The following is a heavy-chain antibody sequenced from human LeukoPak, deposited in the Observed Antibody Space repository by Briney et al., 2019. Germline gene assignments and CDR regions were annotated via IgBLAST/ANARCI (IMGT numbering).Heavy chain of an antibody. CDR3: ARDGTYPY. Sequence: GGSLRLSCAASGFTFSSYAMSWVRQAPGKGLEWISYISSRANTIYYADSVKGRFTISRDNAKNSLYLQMNSLRADDTAVYYCARDGTYPYWGQGTLVTVSS. J-gene: IGHJ4*02. D-gene: IGHD6-13*01. V-gene: IGHV3-48*03. CDR2: ISSRANTI. CDR1: GFTFSSYA.